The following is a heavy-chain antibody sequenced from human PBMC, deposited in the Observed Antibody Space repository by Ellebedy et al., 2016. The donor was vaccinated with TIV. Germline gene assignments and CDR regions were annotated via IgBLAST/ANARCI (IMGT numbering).Heavy chain of an antibody. J-gene: IGHJ4*02. Sequence: PGGSLRLSCAASGFTFSSYAMHWVRQAPGKGLEWVAVISYDGSNKYYADSVKGRFTISRDNSKNSLYLQMNSLRAEDTAVYYCAKMRYYFDYWGQGTLVTVSS. CDR2: ISYDGSNK. V-gene: IGHV3-30*07. CDR1: GFTFSSYA. CDR3: AKMRYYFDY.